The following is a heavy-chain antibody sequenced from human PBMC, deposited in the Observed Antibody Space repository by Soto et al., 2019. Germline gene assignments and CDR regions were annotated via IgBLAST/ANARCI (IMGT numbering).Heavy chain of an antibody. CDR1: GGSIISSSYY. V-gene: IGHV4-39*01. CDR2: IYYSGST. D-gene: IGHD7-27*01. CDR3: ARQGPHGANWVRYFDS. Sequence: SETLSLTCTVSGGSIISSSYYWGWIRQPPGKGLEWIGSIYYSGSTYYNPSLKSRVTISVDTSKNQFSLKLSSVTAADTAVYYCARQGPHGANWVRYFDSWGQGTLVT. J-gene: IGHJ4*02.